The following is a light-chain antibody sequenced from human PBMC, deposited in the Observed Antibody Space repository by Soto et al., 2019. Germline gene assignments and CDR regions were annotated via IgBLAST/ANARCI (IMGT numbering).Light chain of an antibody. CDR1: SSNIGAGYD. CDR2: GNS. Sequence: QAVVTQPPSVSGAPGQRVTISCTGSSSNIGAGYDVHWYQQLPGTAPKLLIYGNSNRPSGVPDRFSGSKSGISASLAITGLQAEDEADYYCLSYDSSLSGYVFGTGTKLTVL. J-gene: IGLJ1*01. V-gene: IGLV1-40*01. CDR3: LSYDSSLSGYV.